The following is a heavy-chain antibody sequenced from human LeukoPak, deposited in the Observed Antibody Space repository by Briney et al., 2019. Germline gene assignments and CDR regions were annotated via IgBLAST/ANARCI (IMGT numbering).Heavy chain of an antibody. D-gene: IGHD7-27*01. CDR1: GFTFSNYA. J-gene: IGHJ4*02. Sequence: SGGSLRLSCAASGFTFSNYAMHWVRQAPGKGLEWVAVISDDGSSKYYGDSVKGRFTISRDNSKNTLYLQMSSLRAEDTALYYCVKDSLPGDSPFDYWGQGTLVTVSS. CDR2: ISDDGSSK. CDR3: VKDSLPGDSPFDY. V-gene: IGHV3-30*18.